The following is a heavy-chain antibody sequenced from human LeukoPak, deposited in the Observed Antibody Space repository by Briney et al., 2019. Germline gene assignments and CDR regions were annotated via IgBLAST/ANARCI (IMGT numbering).Heavy chain of an antibody. D-gene: IGHD2-21*02. CDR3: ASDRDFRLHY. J-gene: IGHJ4*02. CDR2: INEDGSKK. CDR1: GFVFSGYW. V-gene: IGHV3-7*03. Sequence: GGSLRFSCAASGFVFSGYWMSWVRQAPGKGLEWVANINEDGSKKHYLDSVEGRFTISRDNAKNSLYLQMNSLRAEDTAVFYCASDRDFRLHYWGQGTLVTVPS.